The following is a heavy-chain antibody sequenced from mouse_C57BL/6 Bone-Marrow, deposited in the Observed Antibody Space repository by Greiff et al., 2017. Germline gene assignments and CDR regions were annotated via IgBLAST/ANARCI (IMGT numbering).Heavy chain of an antibody. CDR1: GFTFSSYT. J-gene: IGHJ4*01. CDR3: ARHMPFHYYGIAMDY. Sequence: EVKVVESGGGLVKPGGSLKLSCAASGFTFSSYTMSWVRQTPEKRLAWVASLSGGGGNTYSPDSVQGRFTLSRDNSMNTLYLQMSSWMSEDTALYYCARHMPFHYYGIAMDYWGQGTSVTVS. V-gene: IGHV5-9*01. CDR2: LSGGGGNT. D-gene: IGHD1-2*01.